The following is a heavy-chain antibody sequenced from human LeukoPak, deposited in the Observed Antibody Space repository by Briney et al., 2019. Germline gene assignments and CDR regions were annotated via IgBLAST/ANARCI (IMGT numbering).Heavy chain of an antibody. CDR1: GYSFTTYW. CDR3: ARHHRTPILERGPVDI. D-gene: IGHD3/OR15-3a*01. Sequence: GESLKISCQGSGYSFTTYWIAWVRQMPGKGLEWVGIIYPGDSDTRYSPSFQGQVRYSPSFQGQVTISADKSINTAYLQWSSLKTSDTAMYYCARHHRTPILERGPVDIWGQGTMVTVSS. V-gene: IGHV5-51*01. CDR2: IYPGDSDTRYSPSFQGQV. J-gene: IGHJ3*02.